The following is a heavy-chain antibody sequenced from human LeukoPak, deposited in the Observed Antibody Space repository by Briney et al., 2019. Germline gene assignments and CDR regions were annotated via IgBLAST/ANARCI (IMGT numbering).Heavy chain of an antibody. Sequence: ASVKVSCKASGYTFTSYAMHWVRQAPGQRLEWMGWINAGNGNTKYSQKFQGRVTITRDTSASTAYMELSSLRSEDTAVYYCARESIAAAGTGDAFDIWGQGTMVTVSS. V-gene: IGHV1-3*01. CDR1: GYTFTSYA. CDR3: ARESIAAAGTGDAFDI. J-gene: IGHJ3*02. CDR2: INAGNGNT. D-gene: IGHD6-13*01.